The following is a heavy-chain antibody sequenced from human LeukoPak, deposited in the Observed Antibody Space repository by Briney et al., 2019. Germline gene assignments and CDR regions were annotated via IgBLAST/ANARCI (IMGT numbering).Heavy chain of an antibody. J-gene: IGHJ6*03. D-gene: IGHD3-10*01. CDR1: GGSISSSSYY. CDR2: IYYGGST. V-gene: IGHV4-39*07. CDR3: ARGVTMVRAHDGAPELFRRYYYYYYYMDV. Sequence: SETLSLTCTVSGGSISSSSYYWGWIRQPPGKGLEWIGSIYYGGSTYYNPSLKSRVTISVDTSKNQFSLKLSSVTAADTAVYYCARGVTMVRAHDGAPELFRRYYYYYYYMDVWGKGTTVTISS.